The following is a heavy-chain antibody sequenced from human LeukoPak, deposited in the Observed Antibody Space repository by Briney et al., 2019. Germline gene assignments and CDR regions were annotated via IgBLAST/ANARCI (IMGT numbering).Heavy chain of an antibody. CDR1: GYTFTSYA. CDR3: ARFDYYDSSGNPYYGMDV. D-gene: IGHD3-22*01. J-gene: IGHJ6*02. Sequence: ASVKVSCKASGYTFTSYAMHWVRQAPGQRLEWMGWINAGNGNTKYSQKFQGRVTITRDTSASTAYMELSSLRSEDTAVYYCARFDYYDSSGNPYYGMDVWGQGTTVTVSS. CDR2: INAGNGNT. V-gene: IGHV1-3*01.